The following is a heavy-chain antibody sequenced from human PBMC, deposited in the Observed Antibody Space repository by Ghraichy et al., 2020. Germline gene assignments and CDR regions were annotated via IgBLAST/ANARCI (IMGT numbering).Heavy chain of an antibody. V-gene: IGHV3-23*01. CDR2: ISGSGGST. CDR3: AKASPKAIAVAGGYFDY. Sequence: GGSLRLSCAASGFTFSSYAMSWVRQAPGKGLEWVSAISGSGGSTYYADSVKGRFTISRDNSKNTLYLQMNSLRAEDTAVYYCAKASPKAIAVAGGYFDYWGQGTLVTVSS. D-gene: IGHD6-19*01. J-gene: IGHJ4*02. CDR1: GFTFSSYA.